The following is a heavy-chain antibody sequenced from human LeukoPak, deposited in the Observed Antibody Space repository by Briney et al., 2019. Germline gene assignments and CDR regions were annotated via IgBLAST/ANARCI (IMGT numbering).Heavy chain of an antibody. CDR3: ARDQRGSYYGFFDY. Sequence: PGGSLRLSCTASGFTFSDYSMNWVRQAPGKGLEWVSNISRGSRTIYYSDSVKGRFTFSRDNAKNSLYLQMNSLRAEDAAVYYCARDQRGSYYGFFDYWGQGTLVTVSS. CDR1: GFTFSDYS. V-gene: IGHV3-48*04. CDR2: ISRGSRTI. J-gene: IGHJ4*02. D-gene: IGHD1-26*01.